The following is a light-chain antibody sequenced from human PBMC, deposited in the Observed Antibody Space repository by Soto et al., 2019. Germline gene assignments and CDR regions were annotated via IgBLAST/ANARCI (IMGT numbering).Light chain of an antibody. V-gene: IGLV1-40*01. CDR2: ANS. J-gene: IGLJ1*01. CDR1: SSNIGAGYD. CDR3: QSYDSSLSGFYV. Sequence: QSVLTQPPSVSGAPGQRVTISCTGSSSNIGAGYDVHWYQQLPGRAPKLLIYANSNRPSGVPDRFSGSRSGTSASLAITGLQAEDEAEYSCQSYDSSLSGFYVFGTGTKVTVL.